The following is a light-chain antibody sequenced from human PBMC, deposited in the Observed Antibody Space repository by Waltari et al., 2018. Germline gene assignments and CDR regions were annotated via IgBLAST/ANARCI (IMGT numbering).Light chain of an antibody. Sequence: EIVMTQSPATLSVSPGERATLSCRASQSESSDLAWYQQKPGQAPRRLIYGASTRATGIPARFSGSGSATEFTLTISSLQSEDFAIYYCQQSYTTPFTFGPGTKVDLK. CDR3: QQSYTTPFT. V-gene: IGKV3-15*01. CDR1: QSESSD. CDR2: GAS. J-gene: IGKJ3*01.